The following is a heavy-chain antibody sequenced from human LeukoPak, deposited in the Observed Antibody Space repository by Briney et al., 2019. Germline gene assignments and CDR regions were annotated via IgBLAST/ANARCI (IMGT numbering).Heavy chain of an antibody. CDR2: INRDGSVK. Sequence: GGSLGLSCAASGFTLSNYWMSWVRQAPGKGLEWVASINRDGSVKSYVDSVKGRFTISRDNAENSLYLQVSSLRAEDTAVYYCARGGGFLSDFWGQGTLVTVSS. CDR3: ARGGGFLSDF. D-gene: IGHD1-26*01. V-gene: IGHV3-7*05. J-gene: IGHJ4*02. CDR1: GFTLSNYW.